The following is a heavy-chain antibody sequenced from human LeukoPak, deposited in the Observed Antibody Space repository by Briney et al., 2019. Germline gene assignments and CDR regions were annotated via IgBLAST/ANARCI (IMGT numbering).Heavy chain of an antibody. Sequence: PGGSLRLSCAASGFTFSRYWMHWVRQAPGKGLVWVSRINSDGSSTSYADSVKGRFTISRDNAKNTLYLQMNSLRAEDTALYYCAKDISRYAGPTYDYWGQGTLVTVSS. J-gene: IGHJ4*02. D-gene: IGHD1/OR15-1a*01. CDR1: GFTFSRYW. CDR2: INSDGSST. CDR3: AKDISRYAGPTYDY. V-gene: IGHV3-74*01.